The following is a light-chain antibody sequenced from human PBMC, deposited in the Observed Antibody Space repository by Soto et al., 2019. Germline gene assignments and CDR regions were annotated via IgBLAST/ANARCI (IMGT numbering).Light chain of an antibody. V-gene: IGKV3-20*01. Sequence: EVAMAQSPSTLSVAPGERATLSCRASQSVSSSSLAWYQQKRGQAPRLLIHDASSRATGIPDRFSGNGSGTDFTLTISRLEPEDFAVYYCQQYGGSPRTFGQGTKVDIK. CDR1: QSVSSSS. J-gene: IGKJ1*01. CDR3: QQYGGSPRT. CDR2: DAS.